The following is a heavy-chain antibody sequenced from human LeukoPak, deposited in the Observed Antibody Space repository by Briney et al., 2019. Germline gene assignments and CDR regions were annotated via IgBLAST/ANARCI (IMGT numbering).Heavy chain of an antibody. CDR3: ARETSSSSAGGFDY. D-gene: IGHD6-6*01. CDR1: GGSFSGYY. V-gene: IGHV4-34*01. J-gene: IGHJ4*02. CDR2: INHSGST. Sequence: SETLSLTCAVYGGSFSGYYWSWIRQPPGKGLEWIGEINHSGSTNYNPSLKSRVTISVDTSKNQFSLKLSSVTAADTAVYYCARETSSSSAGGFDYWGQGTLVTVSS.